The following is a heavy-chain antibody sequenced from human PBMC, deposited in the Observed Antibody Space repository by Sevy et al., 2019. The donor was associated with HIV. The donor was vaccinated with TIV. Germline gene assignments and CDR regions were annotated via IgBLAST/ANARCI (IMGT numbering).Heavy chain of an antibody. V-gene: IGHV3-30*18. J-gene: IGHJ6*02. D-gene: IGHD2-15*01. CDR3: AKDSRLVYCNGGSCYSLYYYYYGMDV. CDR1: GFTFSSYG. CDR2: ISYDGSNK. Sequence: GGSLRLSCAASGFTFSSYGMHWVRQAPGKGLEWVAVISYDGSNKYYADSVKGRFTISRDNSKNTLYLQMNSLRAEDTAVYYCAKDSRLVYCNGGSCYSLYYYYYGMDVWGQGTTVTVSS.